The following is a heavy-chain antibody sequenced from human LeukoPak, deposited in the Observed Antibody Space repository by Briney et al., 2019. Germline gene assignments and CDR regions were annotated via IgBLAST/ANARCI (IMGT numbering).Heavy chain of an antibody. D-gene: IGHD4-17*01. Sequence: GRSLRLSCAASGFTFSSYAMHWVRQAPGKGLEWVAVISYDGSNKYYADSVKGRFTISRDSSKNTLYLQMNSLRAEDTAVYYCARAPGDYTDYWGQGTLVTVSS. CDR2: ISYDGSNK. J-gene: IGHJ4*02. CDR3: ARAPGDYTDY. V-gene: IGHV3-30*04. CDR1: GFTFSSYA.